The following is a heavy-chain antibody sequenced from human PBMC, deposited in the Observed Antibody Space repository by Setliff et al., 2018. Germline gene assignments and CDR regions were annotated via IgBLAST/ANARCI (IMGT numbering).Heavy chain of an antibody. CDR3: AGDKPLQHNYNFWSGYCPY. Sequence: GGSLRLSCRTSGFTFSSSAMHWVRQAPGKGLEWVSTLSGSGGNTYYADSVKGRFTISRDNSKNTLYLQMNSLRPEDTAVYYCAGDKPLQHNYNFWSGYCPYWGQGTLVTVSS. V-gene: IGHV3-23*01. CDR2: LSGSGGNT. J-gene: IGHJ4*02. CDR1: GFTFSSSA. D-gene: IGHD3-3*01.